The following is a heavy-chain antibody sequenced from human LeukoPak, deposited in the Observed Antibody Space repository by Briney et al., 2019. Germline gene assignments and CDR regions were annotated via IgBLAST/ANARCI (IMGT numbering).Heavy chain of an antibody. CDR2: IYTSGST. D-gene: IGHD6-19*01. CDR1: GGSISSGSYY. Sequence: SQTLSLTCTVSGGSISSGSYYWSWIRQPAGKGLEWIGRIYTSGSTNYNPSLKSRVTISVDTSKNQFSLKLSSVTAADTAVYYCAAFSGWYNHWGQGTLVTVSS. CDR3: AAFSGWYNH. J-gene: IGHJ5*02. V-gene: IGHV4-61*02.